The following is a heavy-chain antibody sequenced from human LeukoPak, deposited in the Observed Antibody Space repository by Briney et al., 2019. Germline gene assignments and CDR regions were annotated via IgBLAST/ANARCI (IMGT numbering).Heavy chain of an antibody. Sequence: GGSLRLSCAASGFTFSSYGMHWVRQAPGKGLEWMAVISYDGSNKYYADSVKGRFTISRDNSKNTLYLQMNSLRAEDTAVYYCAKDTVGAFDIWGQGTMVTVSS. CDR1: GFTFSSYG. V-gene: IGHV3-30*18. D-gene: IGHD4-23*01. J-gene: IGHJ3*02. CDR3: AKDTVGAFDI. CDR2: ISYDGSNK.